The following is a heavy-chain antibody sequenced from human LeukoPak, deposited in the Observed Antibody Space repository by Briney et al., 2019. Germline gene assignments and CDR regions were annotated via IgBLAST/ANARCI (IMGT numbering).Heavy chain of an antibody. CDR1: GGSFSANY. V-gene: IGHV4-34*12. CDR2: IFPSGAT. CDR3: AREWTTWGAFDI. J-gene: IGHJ3*02. Sequence: SETLSLTCAVSGGSFSANYWSWIRQPPGGGLEWIAEIFPSGATQYNPSLTGRVTISVDTSKNQFSMKLSSVTAADAAVYFCAREWTTWGAFDIWGQGTMVTVSS. D-gene: IGHD2/OR15-2a*01.